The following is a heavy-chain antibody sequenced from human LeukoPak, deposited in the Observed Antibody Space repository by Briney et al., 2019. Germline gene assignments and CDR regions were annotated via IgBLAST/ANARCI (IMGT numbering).Heavy chain of an antibody. CDR3: VTDIRSGWRNY. CDR1: GYTFTSYY. J-gene: IGHJ4*02. CDR2: FDPEDGEA. D-gene: IGHD6-19*01. Sequence: RASLKGSCKASGYTFTSYYMHWVRQTPGKGLEWMGGFDPEDGEAIYAQKVQGRLTMTEDTSIDTAFMELRSLKSEDTAVYYCVTDIRSGWRNYWGQGTLITVSS. V-gene: IGHV1-24*01.